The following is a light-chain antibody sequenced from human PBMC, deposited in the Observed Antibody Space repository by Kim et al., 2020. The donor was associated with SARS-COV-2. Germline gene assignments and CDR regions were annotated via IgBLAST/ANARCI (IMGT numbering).Light chain of an antibody. CDR3: CSYAGSSTFVV. Sequence: QSITISCTGTSSDVENYNLVSWYRQRPGKAPTLIIFEVSKRPSGISDRFSGSKSGDTASLTISGLQAEDEGDYYCCSYAGSSTFVVFGGGTQLTVL. J-gene: IGLJ2*01. V-gene: IGLV2-23*02. CDR2: EVS. CDR1: SSDVENYNL.